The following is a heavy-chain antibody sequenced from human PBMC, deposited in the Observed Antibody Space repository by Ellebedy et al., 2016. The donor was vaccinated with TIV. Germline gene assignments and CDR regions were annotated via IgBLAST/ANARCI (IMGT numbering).Heavy chain of an antibody. V-gene: IGHV4-34*01. CDR2: INHSGST. Sequence: SETLSLXXAVYGGSFSDYYWTWIRQPPGKGLEWIGEINHSGSTNYNTALKSRVTISVDTSKNQFSLKLNSVTATDTAVYYCASYDYGGNSPFDPWGQGTLVTVSS. J-gene: IGHJ5*02. D-gene: IGHD4-23*01. CDR1: GGSFSDYY. CDR3: ASYDYGGNSPFDP.